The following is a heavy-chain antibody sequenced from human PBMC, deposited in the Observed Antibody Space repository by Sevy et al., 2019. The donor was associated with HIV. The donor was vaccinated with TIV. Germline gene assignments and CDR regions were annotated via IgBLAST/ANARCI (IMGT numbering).Heavy chain of an antibody. CDR1: GFTFSNAW. CDR3: TTEIPYSYCSDGSCYRAAVYYYYGMDV. D-gene: IGHD2-15*01. J-gene: IGHJ6*02. Sequence: GGSLRLSCAASGFTFSNAWMNWVRQAPGKGLEWVGRIKSKTDGGTTDYAAPVKGRFTISRDDSKNTLYLQMNSLKTEDTAVYYCTTEIPYSYCSDGSCYRAAVYYYYGMDVWGQGTTVTVSS. V-gene: IGHV3-15*07. CDR2: IKSKTDGGTT.